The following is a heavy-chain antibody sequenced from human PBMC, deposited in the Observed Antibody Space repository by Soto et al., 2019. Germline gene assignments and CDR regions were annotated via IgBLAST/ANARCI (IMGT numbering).Heavy chain of an antibody. Sequence: DSVKVSWKASGYTFTSYYMQWVLLAPGQGLEWMGIINPDGGGTSYAQQFQGRVIMTRDTSTSTVYMEMSSLRSEDTAVYYCAVGGNYLSMDVWGQGTTVTVSS. V-gene: IGHV1-46*01. D-gene: IGHD4-4*01. CDR3: AVGGNYLSMDV. CDR2: INPDGGGT. CDR1: GYTFTSYY. J-gene: IGHJ6*02.